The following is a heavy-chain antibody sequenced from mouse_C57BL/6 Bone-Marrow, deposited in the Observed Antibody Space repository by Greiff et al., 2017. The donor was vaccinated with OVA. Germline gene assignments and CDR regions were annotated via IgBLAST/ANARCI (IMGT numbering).Heavy chain of an antibody. D-gene: IGHD1-1*01. CDR1: GFTFSDYG. V-gene: IGHV5-17*01. CDR2: ISSGSSTI. J-gene: IGHJ3*01. CDR3: ARPLYYCGRSYFAY. Sequence: EVQLVESGGGLVKPGGSLKLSCAASGFTFSDYGMHWVRQAPEKGLEWVAYISSGSSTIYYADTVKGRFTISRDNAKNTLFLQITSLRSEDTAMYYCARPLYYCGRSYFAYWGQGTLVTVSA.